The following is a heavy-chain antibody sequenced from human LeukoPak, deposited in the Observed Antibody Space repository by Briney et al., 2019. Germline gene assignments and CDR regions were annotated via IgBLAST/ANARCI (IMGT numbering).Heavy chain of an antibody. Sequence: LGGSLRLSCTASGFTFSTYSMNWVRQAPGKGLEWVSYISSSSSTIYYADSVKGRFTISRDNAKNSLYLQMNSLRDEDTAVYYCARASFQRWLQLGGDWGQGALVTVSS. CDR2: ISSSSSTI. J-gene: IGHJ4*02. CDR1: GFTFSTYS. D-gene: IGHD5-24*01. CDR3: ARASFQRWLQLGGD. V-gene: IGHV3-48*02.